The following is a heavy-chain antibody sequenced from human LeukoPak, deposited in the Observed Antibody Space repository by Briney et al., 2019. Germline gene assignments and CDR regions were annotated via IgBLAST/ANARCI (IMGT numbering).Heavy chain of an antibody. Sequence: PGGSLRLSCAGSGFTVSSFEINWVRQAPGKGLEWVSFIAVDGTTYYADSVKGRFTPSRDNAKNSLYLQMNSLRAEDTAVYYCAELGITMIGGVWGKGTTVTISS. V-gene: IGHV3-48*03. CDR1: GFTVSSFE. D-gene: IGHD3-10*02. J-gene: IGHJ6*04. CDR3: AELGITMIGGV. CDR2: IAVDGTT.